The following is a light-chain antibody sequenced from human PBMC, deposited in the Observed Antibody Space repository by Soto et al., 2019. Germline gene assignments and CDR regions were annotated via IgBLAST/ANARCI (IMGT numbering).Light chain of an antibody. V-gene: IGKV2-30*02. CDR2: KVS. Sequence: DVVMTQSPLSLPVTLGQPASISCRSSQSLVHRDGNTYLIWFHQRPGQSPRRLIYKVSNRDSGVPDRFSGSGSGTDFTLKISRVEAEDVGVYYCMQGTHWPRTFGQGTKVDIK. CDR1: QSLVHRDGNTY. J-gene: IGKJ1*01. CDR3: MQGTHWPRT.